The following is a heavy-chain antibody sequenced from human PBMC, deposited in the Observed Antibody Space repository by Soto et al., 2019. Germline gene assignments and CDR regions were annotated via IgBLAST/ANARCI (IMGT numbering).Heavy chain of an antibody. J-gene: IGHJ4*02. CDR2: IYGGGTT. CDR1: GFSVSNNY. CDR3: ARGYGSPDY. Sequence: VPLVQSGGGLVQPGGSLRLSCAASGFSVSNNYMGWVRQAPGKGLEWVSVIYGGGTTYYADSVKGRFTISRQSSENTLYLQMNSLRAEDTAVYYCARGYGSPDYWGQGTLVTVSS. D-gene: IGHD3-10*01. V-gene: IGHV3-53*04.